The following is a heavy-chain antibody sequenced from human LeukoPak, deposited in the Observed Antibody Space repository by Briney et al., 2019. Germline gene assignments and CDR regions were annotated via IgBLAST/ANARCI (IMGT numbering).Heavy chain of an antibody. CDR1: GFTFDDYT. V-gene: IGHV3-30*04. D-gene: IGHD3-22*01. Sequence: PGGSLRLSCAASGFTFDDYTMHWVRQAPGKGLEWVAVISYDGSNKYYADSVKGRFTISRDNSKNTLYLQMNSLRAEDTAVYYCARVGAGDSSGYYYYYYYMDVWGKGTTVTISS. CDR3: ARVGAGDSSGYYYYYYYMDV. CDR2: ISYDGSNK. J-gene: IGHJ6*03.